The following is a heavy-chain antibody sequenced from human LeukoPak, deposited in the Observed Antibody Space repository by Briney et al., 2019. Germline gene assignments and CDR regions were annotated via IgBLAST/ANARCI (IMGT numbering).Heavy chain of an antibody. Sequence: GGSLRLSCIASGFTFSDYYMSWIRQAPGKGLEWVSYIPTTSSYTSYADYVQGRFTMSTDTSTNSIYLQMSSLRADDTAVYYCARAANTAAGTPTLGIDYWGQGTLVTVSS. CDR3: ARAANTAAGTPTLGIDY. CDR1: GFTFSDYY. CDR2: IPTTSSYT. V-gene: IGHV3-11*05. D-gene: IGHD6-13*01. J-gene: IGHJ4*02.